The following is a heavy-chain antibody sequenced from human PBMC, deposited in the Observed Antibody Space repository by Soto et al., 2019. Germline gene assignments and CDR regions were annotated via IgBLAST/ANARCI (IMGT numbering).Heavy chain of an antibody. D-gene: IGHD3-22*01. CDR2: IYYSGST. J-gene: IGHJ5*02. Sequence: SETLSLTCTVSGGSISSGDYYWSWIRHPPGKGLEWIGYIYYSGSTYYNPSLKSRVTISVDRSKNQFSLKLSSVTAADTAVYYCARANYDSSGYYYSWNWFDPWGQGTLVTVSS. V-gene: IGHV4-30-4*01. CDR3: ARANYDSSGYYYSWNWFDP. CDR1: GGSISSGDYY.